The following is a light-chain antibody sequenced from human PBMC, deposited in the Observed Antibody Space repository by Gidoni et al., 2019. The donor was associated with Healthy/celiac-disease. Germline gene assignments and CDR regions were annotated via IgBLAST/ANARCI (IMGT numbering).Light chain of an antibody. J-gene: IGLJ2*01. CDR1: ALPKPY. CDR2: KDS. Sequence: SYELTQPPSVSVSPGQTARLTCSGDALPKPYAYWYQQKPGQAPALVIYKDSDRPSGTPERFSGSSSGTTVTLTISGVQAEDEADYYCQSADSSGTFHVVFGGGTKLTVL. CDR3: QSADSSGTFHVV. V-gene: IGLV3-25*03.